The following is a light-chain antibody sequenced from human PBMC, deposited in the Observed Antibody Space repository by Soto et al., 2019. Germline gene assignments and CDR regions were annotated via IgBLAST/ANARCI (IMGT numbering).Light chain of an antibody. CDR2: KTS. CDR3: QQYKSFSLT. J-gene: IGKJ4*01. CDR1: QSIDSW. V-gene: IGKV1-5*03. Sequence: DIQMTRSPSTLSASVGDRVIITCRASQSIDSWLAWYQQKTGKAPKLLIYKTSNLESGVPSRFSGSGSGTEFSLTISSLQPDDFATYYCQQYKSFSLTFGGGTRVEVK.